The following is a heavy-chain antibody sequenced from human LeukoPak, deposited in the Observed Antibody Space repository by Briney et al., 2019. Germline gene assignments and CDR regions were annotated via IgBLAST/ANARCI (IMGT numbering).Heavy chain of an antibody. CDR3: ASVTIVGPTADY. CDR2: ISDSGSSI. V-gene: IGHV3-48*03. J-gene: IGHJ4*02. Sequence: PGGSLRLSCAASGFTFSNHEMNWVRQAPGKGLEWVSYISDSGSSIYYADSVKGRFTISRDNAKNSLYLQMNSLRAEDTAVYYCASVTIVGPTADYWGQGTLVTVSS. D-gene: IGHD1-26*01. CDR1: GFTFSNHE.